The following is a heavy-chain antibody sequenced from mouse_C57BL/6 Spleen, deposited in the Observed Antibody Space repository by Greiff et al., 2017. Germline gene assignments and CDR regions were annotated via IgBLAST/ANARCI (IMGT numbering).Heavy chain of an antibody. CDR3: ARHFYGYDGGFAY. CDR2: IHPNSGST. CDR1: GYTFTSYW. Sequence: VQLQQPGAELVKPGASVKLSCKASGYTFTSYWMHWVKQRPGQGLEWIGMIHPNSGSTNYNEKFKSKATLTVDKSSSTAYMQLSSLTSEDSAFYCCARHFYGYDGGFAYWGQGTLVTVSA. D-gene: IGHD2-2*01. V-gene: IGHV1-64*01. J-gene: IGHJ3*01.